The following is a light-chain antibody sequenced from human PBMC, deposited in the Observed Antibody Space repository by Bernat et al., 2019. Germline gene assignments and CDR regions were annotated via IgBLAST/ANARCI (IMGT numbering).Light chain of an antibody. Sequence: EIVLTQSPGTLSLSPGERVTLSCRASQSVSSSYLAWYQQKPGQAPRLLMYATSSRATGIPDRFSGSVSGTDFTLTISRLEPEDFAVYYCQVYGNSPPAYTFGQGTKLEIQ. CDR2: ATS. V-gene: IGKV3-20*01. CDR1: QSVSSSY. CDR3: QVYGNSPPAYT. J-gene: IGKJ2*01.